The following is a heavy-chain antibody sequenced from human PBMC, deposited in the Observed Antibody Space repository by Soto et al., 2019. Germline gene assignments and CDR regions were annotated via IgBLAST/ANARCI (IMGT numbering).Heavy chain of an antibody. CDR1: GYTFTSYA. D-gene: IGHD3-10*01. V-gene: IGHV1-3*01. Sequence: ASVKVSCKASGYTFTSYAMHWVRQAPGQRLEWMGWINAGNGNTKYSQKFQGRVTITRDTSASTAYMELSSLRSEDTAVYYCARDLEYYGSGSDSPGYYYGMDVWGQGTTVTVSS. J-gene: IGHJ6*02. CDR3: ARDLEYYGSGSDSPGYYYGMDV. CDR2: INAGNGNT.